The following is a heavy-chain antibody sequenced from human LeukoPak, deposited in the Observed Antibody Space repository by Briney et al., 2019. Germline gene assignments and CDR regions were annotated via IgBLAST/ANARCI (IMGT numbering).Heavy chain of an antibody. J-gene: IGHJ4*02. CDR1: GYTFTNYY. CDR3: ARDRSIVGATPYFDY. CDR2: INPDGGST. Sequence: ASVKVSCKASGYTFTNYYMHWVRQAPGQGLEWVGVINPDGGSTTYAQKFQGRVTMTWDTCTSTVYMDLSSLRSEDTAVYFRARDRSIVGATPYFDYWGQGTLVTVSS. V-gene: IGHV1-46*01. D-gene: IGHD1-26*01.